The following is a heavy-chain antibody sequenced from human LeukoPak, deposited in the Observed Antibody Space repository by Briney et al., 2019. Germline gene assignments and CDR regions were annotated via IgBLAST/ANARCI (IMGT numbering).Heavy chain of an antibody. V-gene: IGHV3-33*01. D-gene: IGHD6-13*01. J-gene: IGHJ4*02. Sequence: PGRSLRLSCAASGFTFSSYGMHWVRQAPGKGLEWVAVIWYDGSNKYYADSMKGRFTISRDNSKNTLYLQMNSLRAEDTAVYYCARDLRVAAAGNFDYWGQGTLVTVSS. CDR2: IWYDGSNK. CDR1: GFTFSSYG. CDR3: ARDLRVAAAGNFDY.